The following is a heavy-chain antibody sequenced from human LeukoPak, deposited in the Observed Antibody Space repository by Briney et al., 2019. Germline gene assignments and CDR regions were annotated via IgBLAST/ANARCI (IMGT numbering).Heavy chain of an antibody. D-gene: IGHD2-15*01. V-gene: IGHV1-69*13. J-gene: IGHJ6*02. CDR3: ARDVYCSGGSCYYYYGMDV. CDR2: IIPIFGTA. Sequence: SVKVSCKASGGTFSSYAISWVRQAPGQGLEWMGGIIPIFGTANYAQKFQGRVTITADESTSTAYMELSSLRSEDTAVYYCARDVYCSGGSCYYYYGMDVWGQGTTVTVSS. CDR1: GGTFSSYA.